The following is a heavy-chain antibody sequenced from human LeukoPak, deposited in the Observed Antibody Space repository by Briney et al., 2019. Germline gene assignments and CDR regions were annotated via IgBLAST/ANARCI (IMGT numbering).Heavy chain of an antibody. CDR2: IYYSGST. D-gene: IGHD1-26*01. CDR1: GGSISSSSYY. Sequence: SETLSLTCTVSGGSISSSSYYWGWIRQPPGKGLEWIGSIYYSGSTYYNPSLKSRVTISVDTSKNQFSLKLSSVTAADTAVYYCARHVRYGGSYYDYWGQGTLVIVSS. V-gene: IGHV4-39*01. J-gene: IGHJ4*02. CDR3: ARHVRYGGSYYDY.